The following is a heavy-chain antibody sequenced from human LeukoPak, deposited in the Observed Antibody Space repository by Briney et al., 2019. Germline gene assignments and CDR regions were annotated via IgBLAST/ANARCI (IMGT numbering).Heavy chain of an antibody. V-gene: IGHV5-51*01. J-gene: IGHJ4*02. CDR1: GYSFTSYW. D-gene: IGHD3-22*01. CDR2: IYPGDSDT. CDR3: ARKLQDSSGYSYYFDY. Sequence: GESLKISCKGSGYSFTSYWIGWVRQMPGKGLEWMGIIYPGDSDTRYSPSFQGQVTISADKSISTAYLQWSSLKASDTAMCYCARKLQDSSGYSYYFDYWGQGTLVAVSS.